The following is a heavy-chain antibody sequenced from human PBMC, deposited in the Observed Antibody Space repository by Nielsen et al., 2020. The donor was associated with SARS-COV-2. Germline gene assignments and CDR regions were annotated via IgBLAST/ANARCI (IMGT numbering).Heavy chain of an antibody. V-gene: IGHV3-23*01. CDR2: IKTNGGIT. D-gene: IGHD3-3*01. CDR1: GFTFSDYA. Sequence: GESLKISCAASGFTFSDYAMAWVRQAPGKGLEWVSVIKTNGGITYYADSVKGRFTISRDNAKASLYLQLDSLRPEDTAVYYCARFRSGGYWYFDVWGRGTLVTVSS. CDR3: ARFRSGGYWYFDV. J-gene: IGHJ2*01.